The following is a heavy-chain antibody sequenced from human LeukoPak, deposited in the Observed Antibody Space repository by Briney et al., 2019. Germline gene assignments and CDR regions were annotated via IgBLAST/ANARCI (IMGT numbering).Heavy chain of an antibody. CDR1: GVSISSYY. V-gene: IGHV4-4*07. D-gene: IGHD3-10*02. J-gene: IGHJ3*02. CDR3: AVCSVTGRAFDI. CDR2: IYTSGST. Sequence: SQTLSLTCTVSGVSISSYYWSWIRQPAAKGLEWIGRIYTSGSTNYNPSLKSRVTVSVDTSKNQFSLKLSSVTASDTAVYYCAVCSVTGRAFDIWGQGTMVTVSS.